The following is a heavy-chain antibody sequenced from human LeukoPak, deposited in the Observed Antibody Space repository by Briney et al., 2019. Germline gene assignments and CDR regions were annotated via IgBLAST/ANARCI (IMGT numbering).Heavy chain of an antibody. CDR2: ISSSGSTT. V-gene: IGHV3-11*01. J-gene: IGHJ4*02. D-gene: IGHD2-2*01. CDR1: GFTFSDYY. Sequence: RGSLRLSCAASGFTFSDYYMSWIRQAPGKGLEWVSYISSSGSTTYYADSVKGRFTISRDNSKNTLYLQMNSLRAEDTAVYYCAKGRQLTHYFDYWGQGTLVTVSS. CDR3: AKGRQLTHYFDY.